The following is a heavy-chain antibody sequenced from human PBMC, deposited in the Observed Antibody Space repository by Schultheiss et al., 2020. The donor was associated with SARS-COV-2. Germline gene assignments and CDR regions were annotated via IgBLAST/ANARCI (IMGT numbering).Heavy chain of an antibody. V-gene: IGHV3-30*03. Sequence: GGSLRLSCAASGFTFSSYAMHWVRQAPGKGLEWVAVISYDGSNKYYADSVKGRFTSSRDNAKNSLYLQMNSLRAEDTAMYYCAREQSGSYGGLGDYWGQGTLVTVSS. CDR2: ISYDGSNK. J-gene: IGHJ4*02. CDR3: AREQSGSYGGLGDY. CDR1: GFTFSSYA. D-gene: IGHD1-26*01.